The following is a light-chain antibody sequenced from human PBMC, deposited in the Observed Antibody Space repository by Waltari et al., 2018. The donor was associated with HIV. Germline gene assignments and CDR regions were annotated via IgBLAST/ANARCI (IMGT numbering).Light chain of an antibody. V-gene: IGKV3-11*01. Sequence: EIVLTQSPATLSLSPGEGVTLSCRASQSVTTYLAWFQQKPGQPPRLLIFDASSRATGVPARFSGSGSGTDFSLTISSLEPEDFAIYYSQARHSWPPLFTFGPGTKVEMK. CDR1: QSVTTY. CDR2: DAS. J-gene: IGKJ3*01. CDR3: QARHSWPPLFT.